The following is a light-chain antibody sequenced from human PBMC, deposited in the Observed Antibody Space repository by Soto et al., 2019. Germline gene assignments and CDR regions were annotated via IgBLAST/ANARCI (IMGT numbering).Light chain of an antibody. CDR3: HQYYSSIT. Sequence: EVVLTQSPGTLSLSPGEGATLSCRASQDVDNNFLAWYQQRPGQAPRLLIYATSRRATGIPDRFSGSGSGTDFTLTISRVGPEDIAVYFCHQYYSSITVGGGTKVEV. CDR1: QDVDNNF. J-gene: IGKJ4*01. CDR2: ATS. V-gene: IGKV3-20*01.